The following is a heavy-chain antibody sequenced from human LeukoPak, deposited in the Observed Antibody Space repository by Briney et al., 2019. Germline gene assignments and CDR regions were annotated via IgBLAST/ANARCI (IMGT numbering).Heavy chain of an antibody. CDR3: AHTDSYYFDSGMVS. D-gene: IGHD3-22*01. V-gene: IGHV3-23*01. CDR2: ISGGGSST. Sequence: PGGSLGLSCTASGFRFSNYAMNWVRQAPGKGLEWVSVISGGGSSTNYADSVKGRFTISRENSKNTLYLQMNSLRAEDTAVYYCAHTDSYYFDSGMVSWGQGALVTVSS. J-gene: IGHJ5*02. CDR1: GFRFSNYA.